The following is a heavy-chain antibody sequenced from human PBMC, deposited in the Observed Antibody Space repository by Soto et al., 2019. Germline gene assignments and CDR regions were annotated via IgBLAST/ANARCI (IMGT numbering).Heavy chain of an antibody. V-gene: IGHV3-30*18. D-gene: IGHD6-13*01. CDR1: GFTFSSYG. J-gene: IGHJ6*02. Sequence: QVQLVESGGGVVQPGRSLRLSCAASGFTFSSYGMHWVRQAPGKGLEWVAVISYDGSNKYYADSVKGRFTISRDNSKNTLYLQMNSLRDEDTTVYYCAKDESIAVAGTYYYGMDVWGQGTTVTVSS. CDR3: AKDESIAVAGTYYYGMDV. CDR2: ISYDGSNK.